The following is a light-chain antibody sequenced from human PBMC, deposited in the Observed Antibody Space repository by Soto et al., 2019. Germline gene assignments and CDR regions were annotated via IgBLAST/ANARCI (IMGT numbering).Light chain of an antibody. J-gene: IGLJ1*01. CDR1: SSNIGAGYD. CDR2: GNS. CDR3: QSYDSSMTVDV. V-gene: IGLV1-40*01. Sequence: VLTLPPSLSGAPGQRVTISCTGSSSNIGAGYDVHWYQQLPGTAPKLLIYGNSNRPSGVPDRFSGSKSGTSASLAITGIQDEDEADYYCQSYDSSMTVDVLGTGIKVTV.